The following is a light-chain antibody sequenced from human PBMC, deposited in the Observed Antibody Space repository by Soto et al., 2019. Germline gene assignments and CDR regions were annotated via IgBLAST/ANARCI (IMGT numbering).Light chain of an antibody. V-gene: IGLV2-8*01. CDR3: TSHGGSNNHV. CDR1: SSDVGGYNY. CDR2: EVS. Sequence: QSALTQPPSASGSPGQSVTISCTGTSSDVGGYNYVSWYQQHPGKAPKLIISEVSKRPSGVPDRFSGSKSGNTASLTVSGLQVEDEADYYCTSHGGSNNHVFGYGT. J-gene: IGLJ1*01.